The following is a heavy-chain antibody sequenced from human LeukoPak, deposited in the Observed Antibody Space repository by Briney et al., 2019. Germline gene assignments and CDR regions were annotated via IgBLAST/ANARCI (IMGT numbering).Heavy chain of an antibody. J-gene: IGHJ3*02. CDR1: GGSISSYY. D-gene: IGHD1-1*01. Sequence: SETLSLTCTVSGGSISSYYWSWIRRPSGKGLEWIGRIYTSGSTNYNPSLKSRVTMSVDTSKNQFSLKLSSVTAADTAVYYCAVGTTGTTSVFDAFDIWGQGTMVTVSS. CDR3: AVGTTGTTSVFDAFDI. CDR2: IYTSGST. V-gene: IGHV4-4*07.